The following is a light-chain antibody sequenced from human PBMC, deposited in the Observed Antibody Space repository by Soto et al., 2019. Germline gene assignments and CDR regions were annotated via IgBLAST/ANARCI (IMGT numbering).Light chain of an antibody. CDR2: EVT. J-gene: IGLJ2*01. CDR1: SGAVGGYNY. Sequence: QSALTQPASVSGSPGQSISISCTGTSGAVGGYNYVSWYQQHPGKAPKLMIYEVTNRPSGVSNRFSGSKSGNTASLTISGLQAEDEGDYYCSSYTSSSTLVFGGGTQFTVL. V-gene: IGLV2-14*01. CDR3: SSYTSSSTLV.